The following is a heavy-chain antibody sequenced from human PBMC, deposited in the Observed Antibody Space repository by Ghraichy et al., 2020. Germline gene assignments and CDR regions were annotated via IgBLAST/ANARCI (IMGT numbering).Heavy chain of an antibody. J-gene: IGHJ4*02. D-gene: IGHD5-24*01. CDR3: ARDLGDGYNDFDY. Sequence: GESLNISCAASGFTFSSYGMHWVRQAPGKGLEWVTVIWYDGSNKYYADSVKGRFTISRDSSKNTLYLQMNSLRAEDTAVYYCARDLGDGYNDFDYWGQGTLVTVSS. CDR2: IWYDGSNK. CDR1: GFTFSSYG. V-gene: IGHV3-33*01.